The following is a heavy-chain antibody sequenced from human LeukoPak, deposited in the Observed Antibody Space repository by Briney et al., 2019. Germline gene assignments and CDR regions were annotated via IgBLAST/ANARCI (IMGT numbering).Heavy chain of an antibody. Sequence: ASVKVSCKASGGTFSSYAISWVRQAPGQGLEWMGGIISILGTTKYAQKFQGRVTITADESTSTAYIELSSLRSEDTAVYYCARSGDSSGYYYGERYWGQGTLVTVSS. V-gene: IGHV1-69*13. CDR3: ARSGDSSGYYYGERY. D-gene: IGHD3-22*01. CDR2: IISILGTT. CDR1: GGTFSSYA. J-gene: IGHJ4*02.